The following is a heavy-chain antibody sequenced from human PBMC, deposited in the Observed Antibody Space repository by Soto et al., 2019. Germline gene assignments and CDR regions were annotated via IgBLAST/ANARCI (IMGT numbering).Heavy chain of an antibody. CDR1: GGTFSSYA. J-gene: IGHJ4*02. Sequence: SVKVSCKASGGTFSSYAISWVRQAPGQGLEWMGGIIPIFGTANYAQKFQGRVTITADESTSTAYMELSSLRSEDTAVYYCAEGDRGYSYGRFDYWGQGTLVTVSS. D-gene: IGHD5-18*01. V-gene: IGHV1-69*13. CDR3: AEGDRGYSYGRFDY. CDR2: IIPIFGTA.